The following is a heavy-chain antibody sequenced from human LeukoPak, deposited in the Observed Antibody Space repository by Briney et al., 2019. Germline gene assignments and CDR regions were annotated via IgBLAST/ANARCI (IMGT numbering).Heavy chain of an antibody. CDR1: GYTFTSYA. Sequence: GASVKVSCKASGYTFTSYAMNWVRQAPGQGLEWMGWINTNTGNPTYAQGFTGRFVFSLDTSVSTAYLQISSLKAEDTAVYYCARSSWSGSGSYGRADYNYYGMDVWGQGTTVTVSS. CDR2: INTNTGNP. D-gene: IGHD3-10*01. CDR3: ARSSWSGSGSYGRADYNYYGMDV. J-gene: IGHJ6*02. V-gene: IGHV7-4-1*02.